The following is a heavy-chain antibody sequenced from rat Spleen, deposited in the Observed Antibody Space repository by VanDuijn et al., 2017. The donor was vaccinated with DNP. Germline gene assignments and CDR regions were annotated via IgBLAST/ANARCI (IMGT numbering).Heavy chain of an antibody. CDR3: ATHGITMMAPFAY. J-gene: IGHJ3*01. CDR2: IIYDGSRT. CDR1: GFTFNDYW. V-gene: IGHV5S10*01. Sequence: EVQLVESGGDLVQPGKSLKLSCVASGFTFNDYWMTWIRQVPGKGLEWVATIIYDGSRTYYRDSVKGRFTISRDNAKSTLYLQMDSLRSEDTATYYCATHGITMMAPFAYWGQGTLVTVSS. D-gene: IGHD1-12*02.